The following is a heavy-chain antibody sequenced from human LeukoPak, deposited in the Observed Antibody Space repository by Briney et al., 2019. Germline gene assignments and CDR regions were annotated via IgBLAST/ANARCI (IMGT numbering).Heavy chain of an antibody. Sequence: ETLSLTCTVSGGSISSGGYYWSRIRQHPGKGLEWVSGIFGSGGSAHYADSVKGRFTISRDNSKNTVYLQMNSLRAEDTAVYYCAKTKTGYSSGRYPGWPADSWGQGALVTVSS. V-gene: IGHV3-23*01. CDR1: GGSISSGGYY. D-gene: IGHD6-19*01. J-gene: IGHJ4*02. CDR2: IFGSGGSA. CDR3: AKTKTGYSSGRYPGWPADS.